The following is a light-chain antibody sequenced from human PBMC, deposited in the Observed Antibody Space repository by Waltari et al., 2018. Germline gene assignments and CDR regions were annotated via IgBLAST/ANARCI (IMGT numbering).Light chain of an antibody. V-gene: IGLV4-69*01. Sequence: QLVLTQSPSASASLGASVKLTCTLSSGHSSNNIEGHQQQPAQGPRYLMKVNSDGSHSKGDEIPDRFSGSSSGAERYLTISSLQSEDEADYYCQTGGHGTWVFGGGTKLTVL. CDR1: SGHSSNN. CDR3: QTGGHGTWV. CDR2: VNSDGSH. J-gene: IGLJ3*02.